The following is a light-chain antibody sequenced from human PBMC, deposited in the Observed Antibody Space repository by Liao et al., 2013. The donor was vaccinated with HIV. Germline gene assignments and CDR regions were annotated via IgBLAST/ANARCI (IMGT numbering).Light chain of an antibody. Sequence: SYELTQPPSVSVSPGQTATITCSGDKLGNKYVCWYQQKPGQSPVLVIYQDNKRHSGIPERFSGSNSGNTATLTISGTQATDEAVYYCQAWDTSHVVFGGGTKVTVL. J-gene: IGLJ2*01. V-gene: IGLV3-1*01. CDR1: KLGNKY. CDR3: QAWDTSHVV. CDR2: QDN.